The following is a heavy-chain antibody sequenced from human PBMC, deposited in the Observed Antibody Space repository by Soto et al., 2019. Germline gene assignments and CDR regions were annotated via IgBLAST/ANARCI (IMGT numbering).Heavy chain of an antibody. V-gene: IGHV4-4*02. CDR1: GGSISSSNW. CDR3: RSAYWSSTACSPGHYYSGMDV. CDR2: IYHSGST. D-gene: IGHD2-2*01. Sequence: QVQLQESGPGLVKPSGTLSLTCAVSGGSISSSNWWSWVRQPPGKGLEWIGEIYHSGSTNYNPSPKRLATISVDTPKNQSSRQLGSVTAAARAVYYCRSAYWSSTACSPGHYYSGMDVWGQGTPFTVSS. J-gene: IGHJ6*02.